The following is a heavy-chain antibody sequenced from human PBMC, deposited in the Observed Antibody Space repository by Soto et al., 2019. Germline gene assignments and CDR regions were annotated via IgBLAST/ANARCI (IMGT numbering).Heavy chain of an antibody. CDR1: GGSFSGYH. Sequence: VQLQQWGAGLLKPSETLSLTCAVYGGSFSGYHWSWFRQPPGKGLEWIGEINPSGSINYNPSLKGRFTLAVDTSKNQFSLNLSSVTASDTAVYYCATFVGATTVTRGSPRDYWGQGTLVTVSS. CDR2: INPSGSI. V-gene: IGHV4-34*01. D-gene: IGHD4-4*01. J-gene: IGHJ4*02. CDR3: ATFVGATTVTRGSPRDY.